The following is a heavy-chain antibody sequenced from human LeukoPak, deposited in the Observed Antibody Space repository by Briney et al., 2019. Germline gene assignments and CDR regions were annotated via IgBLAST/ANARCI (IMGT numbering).Heavy chain of an antibody. CDR1: RFSFSTYD. D-gene: IGHD6-13*01. Sequence: GGSLRLSCAASRFSFSTYDMHWVRQAPGKGLEWVTFIGSDGTNKYYADSVKGRFTVSRDNSKSTLHLQMNSLRAEDTAVYYCARAPENGAYSSSWYYWGQGTLVTVSS. V-gene: IGHV3-30*02. CDR3: ARAPENGAYSSSWYY. J-gene: IGHJ4*02. CDR2: IGSDGTNK.